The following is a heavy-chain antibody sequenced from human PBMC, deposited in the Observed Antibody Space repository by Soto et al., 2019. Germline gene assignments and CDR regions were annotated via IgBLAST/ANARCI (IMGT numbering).Heavy chain of an antibody. V-gene: IGHV3-9*01. J-gene: IGHJ3*02. CDR3: AKDLFVGYCSGGSCSGAFDI. CDR1: GFTFDDYA. Sequence: PGGSLRLSCAASGFTFDDYAMHWVRQAPGKGLEWVSGISWNSGSIGYADSVKGRFTISRDNAKNSLYLQMNSLRAEDTALYYCAKDLFVGYCSGGSCSGAFDIWGQGTMVTVSS. D-gene: IGHD2-15*01. CDR2: ISWNSGSI.